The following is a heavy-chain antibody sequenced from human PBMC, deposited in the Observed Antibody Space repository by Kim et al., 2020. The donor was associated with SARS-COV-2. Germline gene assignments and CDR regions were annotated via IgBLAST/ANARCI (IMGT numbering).Heavy chain of an antibody. CDR2: ISYDGSNK. CDR1: GFTFSSYA. J-gene: IGHJ6*02. V-gene: IGHV3-30-3*01. Sequence: GGSLRLSCAASGFTFSSYAMHWVRQAPGKGLEWVAVISYDGSNKYYADSVKGRFTISRDNSKNTLYLQMNSLRAEDTAVYYCARVGRGMDVWGQGTTVTVSS. CDR3: ARVGRGMDV.